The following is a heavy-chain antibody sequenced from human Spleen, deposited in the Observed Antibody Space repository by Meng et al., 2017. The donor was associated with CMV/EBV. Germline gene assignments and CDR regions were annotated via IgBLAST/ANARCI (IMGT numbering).Heavy chain of an antibody. Sequence: GESLKISCKGSGYSFTSYWIGWVRQMPGKGLEWMGIIYPGDSDTRYSPSFQGQVTISADKSISTAYLQWSSLKASDTAMYYCARTAAGGEGIVDTAMVTSGYYGMDVWGQGTTVTVSS. CDR3: ARTAAGGEGIVDTAMVTSGYYGMDV. D-gene: IGHD5-18*01. CDR2: IYPGDSDT. CDR1: GYSFTSYW. V-gene: IGHV5-51*01. J-gene: IGHJ6*02.